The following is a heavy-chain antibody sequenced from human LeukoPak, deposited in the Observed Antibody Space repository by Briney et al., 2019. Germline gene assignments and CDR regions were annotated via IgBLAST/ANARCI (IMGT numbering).Heavy chain of an antibody. J-gene: IGHJ4*02. CDR1: GGSFSGYY. CDR3: ARVPYCGGDRYYLFDY. V-gene: IGHV4-34*01. CDR2: INHSGST. Sequence: SETLSLTCAVYGGSFSGYYWSWIRQPPGKGLEWIGEINHSGSTNCNPSLKSRVTISVDTSKNQFSLKLSSVTAADTAVYYCARVPYCGGDRYYLFDYWGQGTLVTVSS. D-gene: IGHD2-21*02.